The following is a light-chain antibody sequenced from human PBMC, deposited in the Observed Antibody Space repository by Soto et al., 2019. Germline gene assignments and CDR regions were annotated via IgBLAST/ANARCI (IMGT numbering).Light chain of an antibody. Sequence: DIVLTQSPGTLSLSPGERATLSCRASQSVTSSYVAWYQQKPGQAPRLLIYGATGRATGIPDRFSGSGSGTDFTLTISRLDPEDFAVYYCQQYGGSRWTFGQGTKVDIK. J-gene: IGKJ1*01. CDR2: GAT. V-gene: IGKV3-20*01. CDR1: QSVTSSY. CDR3: QQYGGSRWT.